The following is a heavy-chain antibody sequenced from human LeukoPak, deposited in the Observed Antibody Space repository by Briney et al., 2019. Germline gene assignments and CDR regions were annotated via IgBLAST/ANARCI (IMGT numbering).Heavy chain of an antibody. Sequence: GGSLRLSCAASGFTFDDYAMHWVRQAPGKGLEWVSGISWNSGSIGYADSVKGRFTISRDNAKNSLYLQMNSLRAEDTALYYCAKVCATSDAFDIWGQGTMVTVSS. CDR3: AKVCATSDAFDI. V-gene: IGHV3-9*01. CDR2: ISWNSGSI. D-gene: IGHD5-12*01. CDR1: GFTFDDYA. J-gene: IGHJ3*02.